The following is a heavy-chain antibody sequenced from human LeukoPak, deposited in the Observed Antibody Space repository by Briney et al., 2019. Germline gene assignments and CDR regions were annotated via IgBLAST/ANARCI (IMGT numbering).Heavy chain of an antibody. V-gene: IGHV3-21*04. CDR1: GFTFSSYS. CDR2: ISSSSSYI. D-gene: IGHD1-26*01. Sequence: GGSLRLSCAASGFTFSSYSMNWVRQAPGKGLEWVSPISSSSSYIYYADSVKGRFTISRDNSKNTLYLQMNSLRADDTAVYYCAKNGVGATWGNYFDYWGQGTLVTVSS. CDR3: AKNGVGATWGNYFDY. J-gene: IGHJ4*02.